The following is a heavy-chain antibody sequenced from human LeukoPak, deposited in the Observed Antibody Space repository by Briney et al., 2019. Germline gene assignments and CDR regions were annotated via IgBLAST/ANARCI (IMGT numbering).Heavy chain of an antibody. J-gene: IGHJ4*02. D-gene: IGHD1-26*01. V-gene: IGHV1-2*02. CDR2: INPNSGGT. Sequence: ASVKDSCKASGYTFTGYYMHWVRQAPGQGLEWRGWINPNSGGTNYARKFQGRVTMTRDTSISTAYLELSRLRSDDTAVYYCARGGHANGWELGYWGQGTLVTVSS. CDR1: GYTFTGYY. CDR3: ARGGHANGWELGY.